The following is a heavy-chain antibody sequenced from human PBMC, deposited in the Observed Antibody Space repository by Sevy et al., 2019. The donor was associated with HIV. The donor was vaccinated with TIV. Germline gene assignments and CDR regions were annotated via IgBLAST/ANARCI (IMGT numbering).Heavy chain of an antibody. CDR3: ARGRGAYYFDY. J-gene: IGHJ4*02. CDR2: ISYDGSNK. Sequence: GGSLRLPCAASGFTFSSYAMHWVRQAPGKGLEWVAVISYDGSNKYYADSVKGRFTISRDNSKNTLYLQMNSLRAEDTAVYYCARGRGAYYFDYWGQGTLVTVSS. CDR1: GFTFSSYA. V-gene: IGHV3-30-3*01.